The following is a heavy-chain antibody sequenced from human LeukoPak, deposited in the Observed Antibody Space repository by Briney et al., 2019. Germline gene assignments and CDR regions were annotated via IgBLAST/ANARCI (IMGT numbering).Heavy chain of an antibody. J-gene: IGHJ6*03. V-gene: IGHV1-18*04. CDR3: ARGLPYYYYMDV. CDR2: ISAYNGNT. CDR1: TYTFTGYY. Sequence: ASVKVSCKASTYTFTGYYMHWVRQAPGQGLEWMGWISAYNGNTNYAQKLQGRVTMTTDTSTSTAYMELRSLRSDDTAVYYCARGLPYYYYMDVWGKGTTVTVSS.